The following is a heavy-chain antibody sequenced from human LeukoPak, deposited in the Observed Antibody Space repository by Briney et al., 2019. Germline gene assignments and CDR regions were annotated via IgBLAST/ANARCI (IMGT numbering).Heavy chain of an antibody. CDR1: GFTFASYA. CDR2: IRQDGSEK. CDR3: ARVGERDKFALIEGWFDP. J-gene: IGHJ5*02. D-gene: IGHD2-21*01. V-gene: IGHV3-7*01. Sequence: GGSLRLSCAASGFTFASYAMHWVRLAPGKGLEWVANIRQDGSEKYYVDSVKGRFTTSRDNAKNSLYLQMNSLRAEDTAVYYCARVGERDKFALIEGWFDPWGQGTLVTVSS.